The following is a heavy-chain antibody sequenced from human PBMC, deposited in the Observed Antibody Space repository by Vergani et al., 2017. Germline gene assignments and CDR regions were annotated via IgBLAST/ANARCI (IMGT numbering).Heavy chain of an antibody. CDR1: GYSISSGYY. D-gene: IGHD6-19*01. CDR2: IYHSGST. CDR3: ARLGEYSSGWYPFDY. V-gene: IGHV4-38-2*01. J-gene: IGHJ4*02. Sequence: QVQLQESGPGLVKPSETLSLTCAVSGYSISSGYYWGWIRQPPGKGLEWIGSIYHSGSTYYNPSLKSRVTISVDTSKNQFSLKLSSVTAADTAVYCCARLGEYSSGWYPFDYWGQGTLVTVSS.